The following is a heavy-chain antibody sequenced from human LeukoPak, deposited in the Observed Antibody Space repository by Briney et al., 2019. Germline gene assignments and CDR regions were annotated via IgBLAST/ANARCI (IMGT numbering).Heavy chain of an antibody. V-gene: IGHV3-23*01. Sequence: PGGSLRLSCAASGFTFSSYAMSWVRQAPGKGLEWVSAISGSGGSTYYADSVKGRFTISRDNSKNTLYLQMNSLRAEDTAVYYCARAVGSSWYPAVWGQGTLVTVSS. J-gene: IGHJ4*02. CDR1: GFTFSSYA. CDR3: ARAVGSSWYPAV. CDR2: ISGSGGST. D-gene: IGHD6-13*01.